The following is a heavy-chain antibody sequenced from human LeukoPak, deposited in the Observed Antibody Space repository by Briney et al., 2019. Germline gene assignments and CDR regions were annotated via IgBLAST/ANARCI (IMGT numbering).Heavy chain of an antibody. J-gene: IGHJ6*04. CDR3: AELGITMIGGV. CDR1: GFTFSSYS. D-gene: IGHD3-10*02. V-gene: IGHV3-21*01. CDR2: ISTSSSYI. Sequence: PGGSLRLSCAASGFTFSSYSMNWVRQAPGKGLEWVSFISTSSSYIYYADSVEGRFTISRDNAKNSLYLQMNSLRAEDTAVYYCAELGITMIGGVWGKGTTVTISS.